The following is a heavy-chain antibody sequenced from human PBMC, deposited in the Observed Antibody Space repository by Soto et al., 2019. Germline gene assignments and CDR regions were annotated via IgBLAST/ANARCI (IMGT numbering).Heavy chain of an antibody. V-gene: IGHV3-33*01. CDR1: GFTFSSYG. CDR2: IWYDGSNK. D-gene: IGHD2-2*01. J-gene: IGHJ6*03. Sequence: QVQLVESGGGVVQPGRSLRLSCAASGFTFSSYGMHWVRQAPGKGLEWVAVIWYDGSNKYYADSVKGRFTISRDNSKNTLYLQMNSLRAEDTAVYYCARGIVVVPAANHYYYMDVRGKGTTVTVSS. CDR3: ARGIVVVPAANHYYYMDV.